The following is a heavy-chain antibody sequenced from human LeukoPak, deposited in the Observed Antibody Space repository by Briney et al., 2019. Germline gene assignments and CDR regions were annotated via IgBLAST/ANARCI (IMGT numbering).Heavy chain of an antibody. D-gene: IGHD6-6*01. CDR3: ARAPGSTAAHHFYAMDV. Sequence: GGSLRLSCVASGFTFINYEINWVRQAPGKGLEWISYIDRSATTTYYADSAKGRFTISRDSAMNSVSLQMNSLRTEDTAVYYCARAPGSTAAHHFYAMDVWGKGTTVIVSS. CDR1: GFTFINYE. J-gene: IGHJ6*04. V-gene: IGHV3-48*03. CDR2: IDRSATTT.